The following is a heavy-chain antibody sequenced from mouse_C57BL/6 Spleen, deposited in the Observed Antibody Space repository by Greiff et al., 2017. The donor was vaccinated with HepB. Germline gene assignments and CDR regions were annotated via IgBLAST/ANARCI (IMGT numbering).Heavy chain of an antibody. D-gene: IGHD1-1*01. J-gene: IGHJ3*01. CDR3: AREGILRSFAY. V-gene: IGHV3-6*01. Sequence: EVQLKESGPGLVKPSQSLSLTCSVTGYSITSGYYWNWIRQFPGNKLEWMGYISYDGSNNYNPSLKNRISITRDTSKNQFFLKLNSVTTEDTATYYCAREGILRSFAYWGQGTLVTVSA. CDR2: ISYDGSN. CDR1: GYSITSGYY.